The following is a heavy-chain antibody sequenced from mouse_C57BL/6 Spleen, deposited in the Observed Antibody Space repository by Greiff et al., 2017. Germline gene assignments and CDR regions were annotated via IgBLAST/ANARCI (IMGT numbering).Heavy chain of an antibody. CDR2: INPNNGGT. J-gene: IGHJ2*01. CDR1: GYTFTDYN. V-gene: IGHV1-18*01. Sequence: EVQLQESGPELVKPGASVKIPCKASGYTFTDYNMDWVKQSHGKSLEWIGDINPNNGGTSYNQKFKGKATLTVDKSSSTAYMELRSLTSEDTAVYYCARTEGYFDYWGQGTTLTVSS. CDR3: ARTEGYFDY.